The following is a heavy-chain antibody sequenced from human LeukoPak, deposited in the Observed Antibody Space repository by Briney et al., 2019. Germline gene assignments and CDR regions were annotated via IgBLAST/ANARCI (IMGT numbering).Heavy chain of an antibody. CDR3: ARGGGYYAIDY. J-gene: IGHJ4*02. CDR2: FSGNGEST. D-gene: IGHD1-26*01. Sequence: GGSLRLSCAASGFTFSSYAMSWVRQAPGKGLEWVSVFSGNGESTDYADSVKGRFTISRDNSKNALYLQMNSLRAEDTAVYYCARGGGYYAIDYWGQGTLVTVSS. CDR1: GFTFSSYA. V-gene: IGHV3-23*01.